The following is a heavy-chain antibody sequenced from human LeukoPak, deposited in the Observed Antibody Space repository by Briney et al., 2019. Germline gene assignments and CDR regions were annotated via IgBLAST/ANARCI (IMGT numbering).Heavy chain of an antibody. D-gene: IGHD5-18*01. V-gene: IGHV3-21*01. CDR2: ISSSSDSI. Sequence: GGSLRLSCAASGFTFSSYSMNWVRQGRGKELEWVSSISSSSDSIFYADSVKGRFTISRDNAENSLYLQMNSLRAEDTAVYYCARDNRDSFGYRYFDLWGRGTLVTVSS. CDR1: GFTFSSYS. CDR3: ARDNRDSFGYRYFDL. J-gene: IGHJ2*01.